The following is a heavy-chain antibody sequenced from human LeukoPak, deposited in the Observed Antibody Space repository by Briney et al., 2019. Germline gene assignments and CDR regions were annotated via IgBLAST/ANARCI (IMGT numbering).Heavy chain of an antibody. Sequence: RPGGSLRLSCAASGFTFSSYAMSWVRQAPGKGLEWVSAIRGSGDRTHYADSVKGRFTISRDNSKNTLYLQMNSLRAEDTAVYYCAKDPPPPMVRDAFDIWGQGTMVTVSS. CDR3: AKDPPPPMVRDAFDI. V-gene: IGHV3-23*01. CDR2: IRGSGDRT. D-gene: IGHD3-10*01. CDR1: GFTFSSYA. J-gene: IGHJ3*02.